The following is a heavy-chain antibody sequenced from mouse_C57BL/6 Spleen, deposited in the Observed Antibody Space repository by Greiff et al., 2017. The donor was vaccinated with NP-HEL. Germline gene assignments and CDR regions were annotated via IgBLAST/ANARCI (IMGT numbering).Heavy chain of an antibody. D-gene: IGHD2-5*01. CDR1: GFTFSSYA. Sequence: EVHLVESGGGLVKPGGSLKLSCAASGFTFSSYAMSWVRQTPEKRLEWVATISDGGSYTYYPDNVKGRFTISRDNAKNNLYLQMSHLKSEDTAMYYCASDSYDSNYGGVAYWGQGTLVTVAA. V-gene: IGHV5-4*01. CDR2: ISDGGSYT. J-gene: IGHJ3*01. CDR3: ASDSYDSNYGGVAY.